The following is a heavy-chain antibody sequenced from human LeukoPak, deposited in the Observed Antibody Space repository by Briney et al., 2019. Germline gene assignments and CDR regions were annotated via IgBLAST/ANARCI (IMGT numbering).Heavy chain of an antibody. Sequence: PGGSLRLSCAASGFTFSSYAMHWVRQAPGKGQEWVAVISYDGSNKFYADSVKGRFTISRDNSKNMIYLEMSSLKAEDTAVYYCAKERSLEIAVAGTIFDYWGQGTLVTVSS. CDR1: GFTFSSYA. V-gene: IGHV3-30*14. CDR2: ISYDGSNK. J-gene: IGHJ4*02. CDR3: AKERSLEIAVAGTIFDY. D-gene: IGHD6-19*01.